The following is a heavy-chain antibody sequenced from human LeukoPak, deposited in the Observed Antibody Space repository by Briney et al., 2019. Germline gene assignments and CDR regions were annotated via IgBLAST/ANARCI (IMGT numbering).Heavy chain of an antibody. CDR1: GFTSSSYS. CDR2: ISSSSSTI. CDR3: ARDSCSGGSCYSVDY. V-gene: IGHV3-48*01. J-gene: IGHJ4*02. Sequence: GGSLRLSCAASGFTSSSYSMNWVRQAPGKGLEWVSYISSSSSTIYYADSVKGRFTISRDNAKNSLYLQMNSLRAEDTAVYYCARDSCSGGSCYSVDYWGQGTLVTVSS. D-gene: IGHD2-15*01.